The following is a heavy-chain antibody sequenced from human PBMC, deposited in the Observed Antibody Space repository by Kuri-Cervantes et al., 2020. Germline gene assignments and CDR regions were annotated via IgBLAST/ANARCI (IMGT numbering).Heavy chain of an antibody. J-gene: IGHJ2*01. CDR3: ARDSQGDSSAWYGGLGYFDL. V-gene: IGHV4-59*01. CDR2: IYYSGST. CDR1: GGSFSGYY. D-gene: IGHD6-19*01. Sequence: SETLSLTCAVYGGSFSGYYWSWIRQPPGKGLEWIGYIYYSGSTNYNPSLKSRVTISVDTSKNQFSLKLSSVTAADTAVYYCARDSQGDSSAWYGGLGYFDLWGRGTLVTVSS.